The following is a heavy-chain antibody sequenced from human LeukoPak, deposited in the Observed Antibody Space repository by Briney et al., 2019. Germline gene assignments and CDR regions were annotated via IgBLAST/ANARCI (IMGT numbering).Heavy chain of an antibody. D-gene: IGHD3-10*01. J-gene: IGHJ4*02. Sequence: SETLSLTCTVSGGSISSYFWSWIRQPAGKGLEWIGRIYPSGSTNYNPSLKSRVTMSLDTSKSQFSLKVSSVTAADTAVYYCARDPYYGSGSDYWGQGTLVTVSS. CDR3: ARDPYYGSGSDY. CDR1: GGSISSYF. V-gene: IGHV4-4*07. CDR2: IYPSGST.